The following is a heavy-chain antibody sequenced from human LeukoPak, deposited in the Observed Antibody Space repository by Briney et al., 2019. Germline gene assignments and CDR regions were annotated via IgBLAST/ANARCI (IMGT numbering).Heavy chain of an antibody. CDR2: INHSGST. V-gene: IGHV4-34*01. CDR1: GGSFSGYY. D-gene: IGHD2-21*02. CDR3: ARRGAYCGGDCYEYYFDY. J-gene: IGHJ4*02. Sequence: PSETLSLTCAVYGGSFSGYYWSWIRQPPGKGLEWIGEINHSGSTNYNPSLKSRVTISVDTSKNQFSLKLSFVTAADTAVYYCARRGAYCGGDCYEYYFDYWGQGTLVTVSS.